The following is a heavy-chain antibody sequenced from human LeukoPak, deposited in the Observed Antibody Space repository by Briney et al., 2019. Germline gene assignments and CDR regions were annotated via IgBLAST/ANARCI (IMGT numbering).Heavy chain of an antibody. V-gene: IGHV4-61*01. D-gene: IGHD2-2*01. CDR3: ARTTEDCSSTSCYQYWFDP. CDR1: GDSISRSSHY. CDR2: IYYSGST. J-gene: IGHJ5*02. Sequence: SETLSLTCTVSGDSISRSSHYWSWIRQPPGKGLEWIGYIYYSGSTNYNPSLKSRVTISVDTSKNQFSLKLNSVTAADTAVYYCARTTEDCSSTSCYQYWFDPWGQGTLVTVSS.